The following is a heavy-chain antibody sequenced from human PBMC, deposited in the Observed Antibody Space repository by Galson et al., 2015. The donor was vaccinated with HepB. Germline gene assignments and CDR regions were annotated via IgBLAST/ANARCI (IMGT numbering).Heavy chain of an antibody. CDR2: INGNGDGT. Sequence: SLRLSCAASGFTFSNYAMSWVRQAPGKGLEWVSGINGNGDGTYHADSVRGRFTISRDNSKNTLYLLMNSLRAADTATYYCARSTGTVVFLAATMGDAFDVWGQGTVVTVSS. CDR1: GFTFSNYA. D-gene: IGHD2-15*01. CDR3: ARSTGTVVFLAATMGDAFDV. J-gene: IGHJ3*01. V-gene: IGHV3-23*01.